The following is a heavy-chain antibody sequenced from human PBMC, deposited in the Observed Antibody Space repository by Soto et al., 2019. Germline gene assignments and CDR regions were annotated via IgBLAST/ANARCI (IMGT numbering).Heavy chain of an antibody. CDR1: GGSISTYNW. CDR2: IFHTGTT. D-gene: IGHD3-22*01. J-gene: IGHJ4*02. Sequence: SETLSLTCAVSGGSISTYNWWSWVRQPPGKGLEWIGDIFHTGTTNYSPSLKSRVTITVDRSKNHFSLNLTSVTAADTAVYYCARDRLDTSGYYYSYWGQEIQVTVSS. V-gene: IGHV4-4*02. CDR3: ARDRLDTSGYYYSY.